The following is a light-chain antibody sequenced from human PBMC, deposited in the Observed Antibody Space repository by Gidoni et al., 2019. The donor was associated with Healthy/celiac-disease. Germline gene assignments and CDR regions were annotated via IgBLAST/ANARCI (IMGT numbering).Light chain of an antibody. CDR2: EVS. CDR3: SSYTSSSTLV. CDR1: SSDVGGYNY. J-gene: IGLJ2*01. Sequence: SALTQPASVSGSPGHSITISCTGTSSDVGGYNYVSWYQQHPGKDPKLMIYEVSNRPSGVSNRFSGSKSGNTATLTISGLQAEDEADYYCSSYTSSSTLVFGGGTKLTVL. V-gene: IGLV2-14*01.